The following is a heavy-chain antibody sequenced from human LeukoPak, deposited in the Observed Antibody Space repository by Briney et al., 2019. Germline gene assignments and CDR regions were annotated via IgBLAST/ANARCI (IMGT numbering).Heavy chain of an antibody. J-gene: IGHJ4*02. CDR3: ARDNSGSFPPIFDH. Sequence: SSETLSLTCTVSGDSMTSGSYYWSCIRQPAGKGLEWIGRVYTRGSATYNPSLKGRVTLSVDTSNNQVSLRLTSVTAADTAVYYCARDNSGSFPPIFDHWGQGFQVTVSS. CDR1: GDSMTSGSYY. V-gene: IGHV4-61*02. CDR2: VYTRGSA. D-gene: IGHD1-26*01.